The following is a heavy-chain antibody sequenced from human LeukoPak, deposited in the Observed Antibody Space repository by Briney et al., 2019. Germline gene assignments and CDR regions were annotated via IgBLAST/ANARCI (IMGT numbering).Heavy chain of an antibody. CDR3: AKTPAPYIAVAGRGLFFFDN. J-gene: IGHJ4*02. Sequence: PGGSLRLSCAASGFTFSSYAMSWVRQAPGKGLEWVSTISDNGGSTHYADSVKGRLTISRDNSKNTLYLQMNSLRAEDTAVYYCAKTPAPYIAVAGRGLFFFDNWGQGTLVTVSS. CDR1: GFTFSSYA. D-gene: IGHD6-19*01. CDR2: ISDNGGST. V-gene: IGHV3-23*01.